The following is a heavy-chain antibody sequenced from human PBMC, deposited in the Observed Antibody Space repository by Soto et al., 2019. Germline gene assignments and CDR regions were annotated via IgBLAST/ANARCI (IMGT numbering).Heavy chain of an antibody. V-gene: IGHV4-39*01. CDR1: GVSISSSSYY. CDR2: IYYGASS. CDR3: ARHGSY. J-gene: IGHJ4*02. Sequence: PSETLSLTCAVSGVSISSSSYYWGWIRQPPGKGLEWIGTIYYGASSYSNPSLKSRVTISLDTSKNQFSLTLTSVTAADTAVYYCARHGSYWGQGTLVTVSS.